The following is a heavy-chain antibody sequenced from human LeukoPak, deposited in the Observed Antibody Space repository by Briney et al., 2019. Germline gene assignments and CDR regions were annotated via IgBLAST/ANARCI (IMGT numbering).Heavy chain of an antibody. Sequence: PGGSLRLSCVASGLTFSGNSMNWVRQAPGKGLEWVSYITSSSSTIYFADSVKGRFTISRDNAKNSLYLQMNSLRDEDTAVYYCARDPHALDYWGQGTLVTISS. CDR3: ARDPHALDY. CDR1: GLTFSGNS. CDR2: ITSSSSTI. V-gene: IGHV3-48*02. J-gene: IGHJ4*02. D-gene: IGHD2-2*01.